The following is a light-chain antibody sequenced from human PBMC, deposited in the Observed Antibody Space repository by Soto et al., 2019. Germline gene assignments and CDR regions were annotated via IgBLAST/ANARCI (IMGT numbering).Light chain of an antibody. CDR1: QRVLYTSNNKNC. CDR3: QQYYSTLIT. Sequence: DTLSPHSPYSLHASLGERATFDCXSSQRVLYTSNNKNCLAWDQKEPGTTPKXXXYEXSTRASGVPDRCSGSGSGKDFTLTISRLQAEDVAAYYCQQYYSTLITVGQGRLLEI. J-gene: IGKJ5*01. CDR2: EXS. V-gene: IGKV4-1*01.